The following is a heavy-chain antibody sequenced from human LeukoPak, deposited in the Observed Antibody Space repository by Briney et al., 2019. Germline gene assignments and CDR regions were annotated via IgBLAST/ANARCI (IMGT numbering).Heavy chain of an antibody. J-gene: IGHJ6*02. D-gene: IGHD6-13*01. Sequence: RPGRSLRLSCAASGFTFSSYAMHWVRQAPGKGLEWVAVISYDGSNKYYADSVKGRFTISRDNSKNTLYLQMNSLRAEDTAVYYCARDDGTQLGNYYYYYGMDVWGQGTTVTVSS. CDR3: ARDDGTQLGNYYYYYGMDV. CDR2: ISYDGSNK. V-gene: IGHV3-30-3*01. CDR1: GFTFSSYA.